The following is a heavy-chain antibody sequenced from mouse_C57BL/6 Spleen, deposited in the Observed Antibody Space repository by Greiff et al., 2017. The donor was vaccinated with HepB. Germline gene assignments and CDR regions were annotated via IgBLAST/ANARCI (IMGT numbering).Heavy chain of an antibody. V-gene: IGHV5-4*03. D-gene: IGHD1-1*01. CDR1: GFTFSSYA. J-gene: IGHJ1*03. CDR3: ARYYGSSHWYFDV. Sequence: EVKLMESGGGLVKPGGSLKLSCAASGFTFSSYAKSWVRQTPEKRLEWVATISDGGSYTYYPDNVKGRFTISRDNAKNNLYLQMSHLKSEDTAMYYCARYYGSSHWYFDVWGTGTTVTVSS. CDR2: ISDGGSYT.